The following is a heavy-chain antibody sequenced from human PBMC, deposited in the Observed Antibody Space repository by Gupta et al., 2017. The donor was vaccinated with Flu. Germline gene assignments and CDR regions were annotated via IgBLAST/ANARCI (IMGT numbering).Heavy chain of an antibody. V-gene: IGHV4-59*08. CDR1: GGSISSYY. CDR2: IYYSGST. J-gene: IGHJ2*01. Sequence: SGGSISSYYWSWIRQPPGKGLESIGYIYYSGSTYSNPSLKSRVTISVDTSKNQFSLKLNSVTAADTAVYYCARRRWYFDLWGRGTLVSVSS. CDR3: ARRRWYFDL.